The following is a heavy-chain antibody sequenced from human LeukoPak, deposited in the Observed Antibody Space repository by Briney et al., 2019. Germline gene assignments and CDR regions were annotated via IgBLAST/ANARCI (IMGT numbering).Heavy chain of an antibody. CDR2: ISTSGSTT. Sequence: GSPRLSCVASGFTFSGYEINLVRPGPGEGLEGVSCISTSGSTTYYADSVKGRFTISRDNAKNSLFLQMNTLTDEDTAVYYCARGALHVLDYWGQGTPVTVSS. CDR1: GFTFSGYE. CDR3: ARGALHVLDY. J-gene: IGHJ4*02. V-gene: IGHV3-48*03. D-gene: IGHD3-10*02.